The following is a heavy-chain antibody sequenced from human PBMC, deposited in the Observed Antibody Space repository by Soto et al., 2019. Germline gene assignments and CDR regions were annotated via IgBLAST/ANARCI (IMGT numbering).Heavy chain of an antibody. J-gene: IGHJ6*02. CDR1: GYPFTGPY. CDR2: INPSSGGT. D-gene: IGHD4-4*01. V-gene: IGHV1-2*02. CDR3: ARDFRPYSHGVDV. Sequence: ASVKVSCKASGYPFTGPYIYWVRQAPGQGLEWMGWINPSSGGTEFAEKFQGRVTVTRDTSIRTVFLELNSLTSDDTGVYFCARDFRPYSHGVDVLGQGTAFTVSS.